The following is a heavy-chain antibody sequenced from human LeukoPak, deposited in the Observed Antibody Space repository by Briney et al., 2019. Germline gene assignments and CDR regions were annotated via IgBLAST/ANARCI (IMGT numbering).Heavy chain of an antibody. CDR2: IKQDGSAK. D-gene: IGHD3-10*01. Sequence: GGSLRLSCAASGFSVSTYWMTWVRQAPGKGLEWVANIKQDGSAKNYVDSVKGRFTISRDNAKNSLYLQMNSLRAEDTAVYYCAKDRALYYGSGGFDYWGQGTLVTVSS. J-gene: IGHJ4*02. CDR1: GFSVSTYW. CDR3: AKDRALYYGSGGFDY. V-gene: IGHV3-7*01.